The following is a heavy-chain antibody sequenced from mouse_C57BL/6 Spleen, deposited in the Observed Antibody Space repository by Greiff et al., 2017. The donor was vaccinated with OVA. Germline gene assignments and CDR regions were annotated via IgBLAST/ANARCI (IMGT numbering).Heavy chain of an antibody. Sequence: EVQLQQSGAELVRPGASVKLSCTASGFNIKDYYMHWVKQRPEQGLEWIGRIDPEDGDTEYAPKFQGKATMTADTSSNTAYLQLSSLTSEDTAVYYCTLDSSGYWFAYWGQGSLVTVSA. CDR3: TLDSSGYWFAY. V-gene: IGHV14-1*01. J-gene: IGHJ3*01. CDR1: GFNIKDYY. CDR2: IDPEDGDT. D-gene: IGHD3-2*02.